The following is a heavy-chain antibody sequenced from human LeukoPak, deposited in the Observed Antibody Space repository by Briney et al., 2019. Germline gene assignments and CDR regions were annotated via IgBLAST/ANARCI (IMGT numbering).Heavy chain of an antibody. CDR1: GFTFSSYA. J-gene: IGHJ6*03. CDR2: ISGIGGST. D-gene: IGHD2-15*01. CDR3: AKDEEYCSGGSCPTLYMAV. V-gene: IGHV3-23*01. Sequence: AGSLRLSCAASGFTFSSYAMSWVRQAPGKGLEWVSAISGIGGSTYYADSVKGRFTISRDNSKNTLYLQMNSLRAEDTAVYYCAKDEEYCSGGSCPTLYMAVWRKGTTVTVSS.